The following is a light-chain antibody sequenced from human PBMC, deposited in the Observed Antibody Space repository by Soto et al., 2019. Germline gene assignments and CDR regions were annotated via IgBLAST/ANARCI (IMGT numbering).Light chain of an antibody. CDR3: SSYAGSSLL. J-gene: IGLJ2*01. V-gene: IGLV2-8*01. Sequence: QSVLTQPPSASGSPGQSVTISCTGTSRDVGAYKYVSWYQQHPGKAPKLMIYEVSRRPSGVPDRFSGSKSGNTASLTVSGPQAEDEAEYYCSSYAGSSLLFGGGTKLTVL. CDR2: EVS. CDR1: SRDVGAYKY.